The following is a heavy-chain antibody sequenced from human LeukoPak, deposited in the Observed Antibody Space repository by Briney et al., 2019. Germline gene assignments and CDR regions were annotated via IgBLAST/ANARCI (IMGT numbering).Heavy chain of an antibody. Sequence: GGSLSLSCAASGFPFSTYAMTWVRQAPGKGLEWVSVVSISASSTYYADSVKGRFTVSRDNSKNTLYLQMNSLRAEETAVYYCARGTVTSRTWYFDLWGRGTLVTVSS. V-gene: IGHV3-23*01. CDR2: VSISASST. CDR1: GFPFSTYA. D-gene: IGHD4-17*01. CDR3: ARGTVTSRTWYFDL. J-gene: IGHJ2*01.